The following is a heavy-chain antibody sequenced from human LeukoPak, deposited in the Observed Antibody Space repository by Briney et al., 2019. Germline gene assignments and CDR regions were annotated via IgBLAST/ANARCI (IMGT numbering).Heavy chain of an antibody. CDR3: ARVGYYDFWSGRLDYFDS. Sequence: GASVKVSCKASGYTFTSFGISWVRQAPGQGLEWMVWISAYNGNTNYAQKLQGRVTMTTDTSTSTAYMELRSVRSDDTAVYYCARVGYYDFWSGRLDYFDSWGQGTLVTVSS. J-gene: IGHJ4*02. V-gene: IGHV1-18*01. CDR2: ISAYNGNT. D-gene: IGHD3-3*01. CDR1: GYTFTSFG.